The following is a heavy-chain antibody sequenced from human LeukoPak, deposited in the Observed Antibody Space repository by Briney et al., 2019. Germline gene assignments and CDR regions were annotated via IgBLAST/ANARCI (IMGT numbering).Heavy chain of an antibody. CDR3: ARAGSGWQRNYFDY. J-gene: IGHJ4*02. CDR1: GFTFSSYS. Sequence: GSLRLSCAASGFTFSSYSMNWVRQAPGKGLEWGSYISSSSSTIYYADSVKGRFTISRDNAKNSLYLQMNSLRAEDTAVYYCARAGSGWQRNYFDYWGQGTLVTVSS. V-gene: IGHV3-48*01. D-gene: IGHD6-19*01. CDR2: ISSSSSTI.